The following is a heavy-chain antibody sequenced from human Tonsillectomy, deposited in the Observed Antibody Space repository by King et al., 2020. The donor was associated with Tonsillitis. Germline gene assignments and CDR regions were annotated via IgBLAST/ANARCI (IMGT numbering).Heavy chain of an antibody. J-gene: IGHJ3*02. CDR2: IKSKTDGGTT. CDR3: TTDAAAAVGAYDAFDI. D-gene: IGHD1-26*01. Sequence: VQLVESGGGLVKPGGSLRLSCAASGFTFSNAWMSWVRQAPGKGLEWVGRIKSKTDGGTTDYAAPVKGRFTISRDDSKKTLYLQMNSLKTEDTAVYYCTTDAAAAVGAYDAFDIWGQGTMVTVSS. CDR1: GFTFSNAW. V-gene: IGHV3-15*01.